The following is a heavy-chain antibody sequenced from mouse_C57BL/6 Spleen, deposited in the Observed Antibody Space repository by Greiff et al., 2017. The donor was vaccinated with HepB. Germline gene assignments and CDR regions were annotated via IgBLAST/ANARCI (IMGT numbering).Heavy chain of an antibody. V-gene: IGHV1-15*01. CDR2: IDPETGGT. D-gene: IGHD3-3*01. CDR1: GYTFTDYE. Sequence: QVHVKQSGAELVRPGASVTLSCKASGYTFTDYEMHWVKQTPVHGLEWIGAIDPETGGTAYNQKFKGKAILTADKSSSTAYMELRSLTSEDSAVYYCTRPPGTGWYFDVWGTGTTVTVSS. CDR3: TRPPGTGWYFDV. J-gene: IGHJ1*03.